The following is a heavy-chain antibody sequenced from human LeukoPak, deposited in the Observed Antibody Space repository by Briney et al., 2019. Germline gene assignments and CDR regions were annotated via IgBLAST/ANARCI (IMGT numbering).Heavy chain of an antibody. CDR2: IIPIFGTA. J-gene: IGHJ4*02. CDR1: GYTFTSYG. D-gene: IGHD3-10*01. V-gene: IGHV1-69*06. Sequence: SVKVSCKASGYTFTSYGISWVRQAPGQGLEWMGGIIPIFGTANYAQKFQGRVTITADKSTSTAYMELSSLRSEDTAVYYCARESITYTGYDYWGQGTLVTVSS. CDR3: ARESITYTGYDY.